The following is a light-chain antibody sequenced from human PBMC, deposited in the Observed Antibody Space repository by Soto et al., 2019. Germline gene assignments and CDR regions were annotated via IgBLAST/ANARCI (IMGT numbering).Light chain of an antibody. J-gene: IGKJ2*02. V-gene: IGKV1-5*03. CDR1: QSISSW. Sequence: DIQMTQSPSTLSASVGDRVTITCRASQSISSWLAWYQQKPGKAPKLLIYKASNLESGVPSRFSGSASGTEFPLTISSLQPDDLATYHCQQYNGYSGTFGQGTKLEI. CDR3: QQYNGYSGT. CDR2: KAS.